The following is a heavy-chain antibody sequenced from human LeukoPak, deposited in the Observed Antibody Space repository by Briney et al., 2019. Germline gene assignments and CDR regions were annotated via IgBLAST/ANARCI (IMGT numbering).Heavy chain of an antibody. CDR2: IYFIGCT. Sequence: SQTLSLTCAVYGGSFSGYYWGWIRPPPGKGLEWIGGIYFIGCTYYNPSPKSRVTISVDTSKNQLSLKLSSVTAADTAVYYCARTGSGSYKFDYWGQGTLVTVSS. CDR1: GGSFSGYY. V-gene: IGHV4-34*01. J-gene: IGHJ4*02. CDR3: ARTGSGSYKFDY. D-gene: IGHD3-10*01.